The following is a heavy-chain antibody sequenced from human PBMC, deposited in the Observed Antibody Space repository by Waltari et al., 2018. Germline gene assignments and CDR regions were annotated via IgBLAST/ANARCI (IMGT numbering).Heavy chain of an antibody. CDR3: ARGGSGSYMGSFDI. V-gene: IGHV4-38-2*01. CDR1: GCSVRNGYS. Sequence: QVQLQESGPGLVKPSETLSLTCAVSGCSVRNGYSWSWIRQPPGKGLEWIGGIYHTGTTYYNASLKSRVTISVDTSKNQFSLNLSFVTAADTALYFCARGGSGSYMGSFDIWGQGPMVTVSS. CDR2: IYHTGTT. D-gene: IGHD1-26*01. J-gene: IGHJ3*02.